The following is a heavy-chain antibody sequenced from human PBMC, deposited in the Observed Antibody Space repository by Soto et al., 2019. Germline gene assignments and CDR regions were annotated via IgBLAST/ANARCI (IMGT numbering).Heavy chain of an antibody. Sequence: GGSLRLSCAASGITFSSYAMSWVRQAPGKGLEWVSAISGSGGSTYYADSVKGRFTISRDNSKNTLYLQMNSLRAEDTAVYYCAKSTSGGWYASGGDYWGQGTLVTVSS. CDR1: GITFSSYA. CDR2: ISGSGGST. D-gene: IGHD2-15*01. V-gene: IGHV3-23*01. J-gene: IGHJ4*02. CDR3: AKSTSGGWYASGGDY.